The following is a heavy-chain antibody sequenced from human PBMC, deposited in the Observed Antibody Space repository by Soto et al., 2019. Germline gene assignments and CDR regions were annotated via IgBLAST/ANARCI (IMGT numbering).Heavy chain of an antibody. J-gene: IGHJ4*02. V-gene: IGHV6-1*01. D-gene: IGHD1-26*01. CDR2: TYYRSKWYN. CDR3: VRDVGFDFDY. Sequence: SQTLSLTCAISGDSVSSNTAAWNWIRQSPSRGLEWLGRTYYRSKWYNDYAVSVKSRITINPDTSKNQFSLHLNSVTPEDTALYYCVRDVGFDFDYWGLGNLVTVSS. CDR1: GDSVSSNTAA.